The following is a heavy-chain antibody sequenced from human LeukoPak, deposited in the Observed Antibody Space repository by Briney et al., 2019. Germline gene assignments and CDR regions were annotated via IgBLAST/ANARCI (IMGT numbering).Heavy chain of an antibody. J-gene: IGHJ5*02. CDR3: ARARDWSAGSWFDP. V-gene: IGHV4-59*01. CDR2: IYYSGST. CDR1: GGSISSYY. Sequence: SETLSLTCTVSGGSISSYYWSWIRQPPGKGLEWIGYIYYSGSTNYNPSLKSRVTISVDTSKNQFSLKLSSVTAADTAVYYCARARDWSAGSWFDPWGQGILVTVSS. D-gene: IGHD3/OR15-3a*01.